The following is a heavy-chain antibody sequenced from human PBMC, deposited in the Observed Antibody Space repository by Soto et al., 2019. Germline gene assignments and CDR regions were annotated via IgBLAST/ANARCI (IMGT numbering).Heavy chain of an antibody. CDR1: GYSCTSYW. Sequence: PGESLKISCKGSGYSCTSYWIGWVRQMPGKGLEWMGIIYPGDSDTRYSPSFQGQVTISADKSISTAYLQWSSLKASDTAMYYCARPREAGKYYYGVDVWGQGTTVTVSS. CDR2: IYPGDSDT. V-gene: IGHV5-51*01. J-gene: IGHJ6*02. CDR3: ARPREAGKYYYGVDV. D-gene: IGHD6-19*01.